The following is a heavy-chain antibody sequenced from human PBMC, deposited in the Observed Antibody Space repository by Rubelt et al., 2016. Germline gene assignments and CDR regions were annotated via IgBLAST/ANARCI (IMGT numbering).Heavy chain of an antibody. D-gene: IGHD6-13*01. CDR2: ISSSSSTI. CDR3: ARQGKLGFQSSWYIDYYYGMDV. CDR1: GFTFSSYS. Sequence: RLSCAASGFTFSSYSMNWVRQAPGKGLEWVSYISSSSSTIYYADSVKGRFTISRDNAKNSLYLQMNSLRAEDTAVYYCARQGKLGFQSSWYIDYYYGMDVWGQGTTVTVSS. V-gene: IGHV3-48*04. J-gene: IGHJ6*02.